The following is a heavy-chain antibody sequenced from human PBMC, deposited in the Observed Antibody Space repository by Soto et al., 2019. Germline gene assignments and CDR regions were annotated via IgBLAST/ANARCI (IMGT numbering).Heavy chain of an antibody. CDR2: IIPIFGTA. Sequence: AVKVSCDVSGCIFISHAISWGVQEPGQGREWMGGIIPIFGTANYAQNFQGRVTITADKYTSTTYMELSSLRSEDTAVYYCARVGFNTDMARMEWFEVWGQGTLVTVSS. CDR1: GCIFISHA. V-gene: IGHV1-69*06. J-gene: IGHJ5*02. CDR3: ARVGFNTDMARMEWFEV. D-gene: IGHD5-18*01.